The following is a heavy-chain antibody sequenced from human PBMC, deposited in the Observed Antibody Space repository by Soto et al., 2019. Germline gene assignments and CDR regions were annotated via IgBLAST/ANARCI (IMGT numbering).Heavy chain of an antibody. V-gene: IGHV1-3*05. CDR1: GYTFTSYA. CDR3: ASGFVVVTALAY. J-gene: IGHJ4*02. D-gene: IGHD2-21*02. Sequence: QVPLVQSWAEEKKPGASVKVSCKASGYTFTSYAMHWVRQDPGQRLEWMGWINAGNGNTKYSQKFQGRVTINRDTSALTADTALCCWTSEDTAVYYGASGFVVVTALAYWGQGTLVTVSS. CDR2: INAGNGNT.